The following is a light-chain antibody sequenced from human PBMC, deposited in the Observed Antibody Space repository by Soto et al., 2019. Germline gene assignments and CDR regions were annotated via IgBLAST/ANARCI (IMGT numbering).Light chain of an antibody. Sequence: QSVLTQPASVSGSPGQSITISCTGTSSDVGGYNYVSWYQQHPVKAPKLMIYDVTNRPSGVSDRFSGSKSGNTASLTISGLQAEDEADYYYSSYTSSSTPYVFGTGTKLTVL. CDR3: SSYTSSSTPYV. CDR2: DVT. CDR1: SSDVGGYNY. J-gene: IGLJ1*01. V-gene: IGLV2-14*01.